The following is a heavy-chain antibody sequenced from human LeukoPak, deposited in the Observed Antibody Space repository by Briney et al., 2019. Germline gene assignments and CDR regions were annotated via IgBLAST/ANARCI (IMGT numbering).Heavy chain of an antibody. J-gene: IGHJ4*02. CDR1: GYSFTSYW. D-gene: IGHD6-6*01. V-gene: IGHV5-51*01. Sequence: GESLKISCRGSGYSFTSYWIGWVRQMPGKGLEWMGIIYPGDSDTRYSLSFQGQVTISADKSVSTAYLQWSSLKASDTAMYHCAREVEGIAARLDYWGQGTLVTVSS. CDR3: AREVEGIAARLDY. CDR2: IYPGDSDT.